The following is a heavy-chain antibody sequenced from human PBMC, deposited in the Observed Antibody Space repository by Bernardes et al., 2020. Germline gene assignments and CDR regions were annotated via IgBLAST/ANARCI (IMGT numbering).Heavy chain of an antibody. V-gene: IGHV3-30-3*01. CDR1: GFTFSSYA. CDR2: ISYDGSNK. J-gene: IGHJ2*01. D-gene: IGHD2-21*02. CDR3: ARDRGCGGDCYSLGPGWYVDL. Sequence: GGSLRLSCAASGFTFSSYAMHWVRQAPGKGLEWVAVISYDGSNKYYADSVKGRFTISRDNSKNTLYLQMNSLRAEDTAVYYCARDRGCGGDCYSLGPGWYVDLWGRGTLVTVSS.